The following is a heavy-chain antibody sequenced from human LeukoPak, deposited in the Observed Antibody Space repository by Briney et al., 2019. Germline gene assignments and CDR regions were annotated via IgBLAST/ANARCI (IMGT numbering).Heavy chain of an antibody. Sequence: PSETLSLTCTVSGGSISSGGYYWSWIRQHPGKGLEWIGYIYYSGSTYYNPSLKSRVTISVDTSKNQFSLKLSSVTAADTAVYYCARDSGRGSGYSFGYYYYGMDVWGQGTTVTVSS. J-gene: IGHJ6*02. D-gene: IGHD3-22*01. CDR1: GGSISSGGYY. CDR3: ARDSGRGSGYSFGYYYYGMDV. V-gene: IGHV4-31*03. CDR2: IYYSGST.